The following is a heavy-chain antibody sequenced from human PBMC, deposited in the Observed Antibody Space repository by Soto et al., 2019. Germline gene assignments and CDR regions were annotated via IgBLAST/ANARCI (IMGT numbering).Heavy chain of an antibody. D-gene: IGHD3-10*01. CDR2: INPNSGGT. Sequence: ASVKVSCKASGYTFPGYYMHWVRQAPGQGLEWMGWINPNSGGTNYAQKFQGWVTMTRDTSISTAYMELSRLRSDDTAVYYCARDAGSRSRGVDAFDIWGQGTMVTVSS. CDR3: ARDAGSRSRGVDAFDI. J-gene: IGHJ3*02. CDR1: GYTFPGYY. V-gene: IGHV1-2*04.